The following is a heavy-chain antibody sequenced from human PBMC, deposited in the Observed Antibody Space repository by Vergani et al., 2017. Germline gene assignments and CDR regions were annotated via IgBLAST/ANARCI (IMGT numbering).Heavy chain of an antibody. CDR1: GGSFSGYY. CDR3: ARGQYYGSGSYYKWGYYYYGMDV. CDR2: INHSGST. D-gene: IGHD3-10*01. Sequence: QVQLQQWGAGLLKPSETLSLTCAVYGGSFSGYYWSWFRQPPGKGLEWIGEINHSGSTNYNPSLKSRVTISVDTSKNQFSLKLSSVTAADTAVYYCARGQYYGSGSYYKWGYYYYGMDVWGQG. J-gene: IGHJ6*02. V-gene: IGHV4-34*01.